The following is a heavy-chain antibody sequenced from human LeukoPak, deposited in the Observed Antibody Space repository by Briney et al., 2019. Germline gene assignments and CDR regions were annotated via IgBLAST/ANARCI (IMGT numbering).Heavy chain of an antibody. D-gene: IGHD3-10*01. J-gene: IGHJ4*02. CDR2: IYYSGTT. CDR1: GGSFSGHY. Sequence: SETLSLTCAVYGGSFSGHYWVWIRQPPGKGLEWIGSIYYSGTTYFNSSLKSRVSISVNTSSNQFSLQLTSVTAADTAVYFCARQRTNYLGSGTYYDYWGQGTLVTVSS. CDR3: ARQRTNYLGSGTYYDY. V-gene: IGHV4-39*01.